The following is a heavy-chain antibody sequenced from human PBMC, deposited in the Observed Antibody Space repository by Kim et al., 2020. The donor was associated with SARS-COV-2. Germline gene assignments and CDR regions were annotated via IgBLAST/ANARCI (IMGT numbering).Heavy chain of an antibody. J-gene: IGHJ4*02. D-gene: IGHD5-18*01. Sequence: YTPALKIRVTMSVDTSRNQFSLRASSVTAADTAVYYCARHFGNSYGFINYWGQGTLVTVSS. CDR3: ARHFGNSYGFINY. V-gene: IGHV4-39*01.